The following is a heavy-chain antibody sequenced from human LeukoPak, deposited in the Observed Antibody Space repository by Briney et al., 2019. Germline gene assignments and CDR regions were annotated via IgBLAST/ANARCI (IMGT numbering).Heavy chain of an antibody. CDR2: IHYSGST. Sequence: SETLSLTCTVPGGTISSYYWNWIRQPPGKGLEWIGYIHYSGSTKYNPSLKSRVTISVDTSKNQFSLKLSSVTAADTAVYYCARWYSSGWAFDYWGQGTLVTVSS. V-gene: IGHV4-59*08. CDR3: ARWYSSGWAFDY. CDR1: GGTISSYY. J-gene: IGHJ4*02. D-gene: IGHD6-19*01.